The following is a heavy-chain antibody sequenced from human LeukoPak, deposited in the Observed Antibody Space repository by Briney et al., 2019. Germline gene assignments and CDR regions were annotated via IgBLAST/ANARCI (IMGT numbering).Heavy chain of an antibody. CDR3: AKADDY. Sequence: GGSLRLSCAASGFTVSNYWMHWVRQAPGKGLEWVSGISWNSGSIGYADSVKGRFTISRDNAKNSLYLQMNSLRAEDTALYYCAKADDYWGQGTLVTVSS. V-gene: IGHV3-9*01. CDR1: GFTVSNYW. CDR2: ISWNSGSI. J-gene: IGHJ4*02.